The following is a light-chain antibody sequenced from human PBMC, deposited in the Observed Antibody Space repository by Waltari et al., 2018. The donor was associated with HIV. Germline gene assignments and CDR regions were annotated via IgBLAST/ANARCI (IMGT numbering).Light chain of an antibody. CDR3: MQALQTPPA. Sequence: DIVMTQSPLSLPVTPGEPASISCRSSQSLLHSNGFNYLDWYLQKPGQSPQLLINLDSNRAPGVPDRFSGSGSGTDFTLKISRVEAEDVGVYYCMQALQTPPAFGQGTKLEIK. V-gene: IGKV2-28*01. J-gene: IGKJ2*01. CDR1: QSLLHSNGFNY. CDR2: LDS.